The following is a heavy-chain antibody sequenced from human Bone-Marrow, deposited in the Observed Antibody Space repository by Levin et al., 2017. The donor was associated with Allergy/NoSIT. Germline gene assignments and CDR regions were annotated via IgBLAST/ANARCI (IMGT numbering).Heavy chain of an antibody. V-gene: IGHV3-30*18. CDR2: ISYDGTHI. D-gene: IGHD3-10*01. Sequence: GGSLRLSCAASGFTFNTYAIHWVRQAPGKGLEWVAIISYDGTHIFYADSVKGRFTISRDNSKNTLYLQMNSLRAEDTAVYYCAKGDLRITMVRGVMKRYYYYYGMDVWGQGTTVTVSS. CDR3: AKGDLRITMVRGVMKRYYYYYGMDV. J-gene: IGHJ6*02. CDR1: GFTFNTYA.